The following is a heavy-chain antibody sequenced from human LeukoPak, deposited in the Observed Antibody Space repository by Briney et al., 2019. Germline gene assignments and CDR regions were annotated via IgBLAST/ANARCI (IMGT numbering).Heavy chain of an antibody. CDR2: INSDGSST. V-gene: IGHV3-74*01. Sequence: PGGSLRLSCAASGFTFSSYWMHWVRQAPGKGLVWVSRINSDGSSTSYADSVKGRFTISRDNAKNTLYLQMNSLRAEDTAVYYXXXXGSRSPAPFDYWGQGTLVTVSS. CDR3: XXXGSRSPAPFDY. CDR1: GFTFSSYW. J-gene: IGHJ4*02.